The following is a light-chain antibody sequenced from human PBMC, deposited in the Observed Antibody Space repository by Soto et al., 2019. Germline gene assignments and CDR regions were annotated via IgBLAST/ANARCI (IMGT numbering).Light chain of an antibody. Sequence: EIVLTQSPATLSLSPGERATLSCRASQSVSSYLAWYQQKPGQAPRLLIYDASNRATGIPARFSGSGSGTDFTLTTSSLEPEYFAVYYCQQRSNWPPWTFGQGTKVEIK. V-gene: IGKV3-11*01. CDR2: DAS. J-gene: IGKJ1*01. CDR1: QSVSSY. CDR3: QQRSNWPPWT.